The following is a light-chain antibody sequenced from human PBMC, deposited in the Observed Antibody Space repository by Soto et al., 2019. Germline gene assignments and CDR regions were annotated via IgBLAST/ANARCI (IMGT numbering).Light chain of an antibody. Sequence: QSVLTQPPSVSGAPGQRVTISCTGSSSSIGAGYDVHWYQQLPGTAPKLLIYGNSNRPSGVPDRFSGSKSGASASLAITGLQAEDEADYYCQSYDSSMSPSVFGGGSKLTVL. J-gene: IGLJ2*01. CDR3: QSYDSSMSPSV. CDR2: GNS. V-gene: IGLV1-40*01. CDR1: SSSIGAGYD.